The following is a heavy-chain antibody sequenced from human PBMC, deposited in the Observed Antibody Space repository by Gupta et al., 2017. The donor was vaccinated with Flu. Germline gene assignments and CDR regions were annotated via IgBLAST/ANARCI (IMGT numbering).Heavy chain of an antibody. D-gene: IGHD2-8*01. CDR3: ASGYCTNGVCRYNWFDP. Sequence: AISWVRQAPGQGLEWMGGIIPIFGTANYAQKFQGRVTITADKSTSTAYMELSSLRSEDTAMYYCASGYCTNGVCRYNWFDPWGQGTLVTVSS. CDR2: IIPIFGTA. V-gene: IGHV1-69*06. J-gene: IGHJ5*02. CDR1: A.